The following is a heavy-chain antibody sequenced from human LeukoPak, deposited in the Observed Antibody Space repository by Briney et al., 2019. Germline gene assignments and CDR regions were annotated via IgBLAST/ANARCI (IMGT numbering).Heavy chain of an antibody. CDR1: GFTFSSYG. V-gene: IGHV3-30*18. J-gene: IGHJ4*02. D-gene: IGHD6-13*01. Sequence: GRSLRLSCAASGFTFSSYGMHWVRQAPGKGLEWVAVISYDGSNEYYADSAKGRFTVSRDNSKNTLYLQMNSLRAEDTAVYYCAKGGQQLVRYFFDYWGQGTLVTVSS. CDR3: AKGGQQLVRYFFDY. CDR2: ISYDGSNE.